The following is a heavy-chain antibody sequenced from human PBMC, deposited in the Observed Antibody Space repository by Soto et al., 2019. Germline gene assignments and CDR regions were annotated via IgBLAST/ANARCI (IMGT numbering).Heavy chain of an antibody. V-gene: IGHV4-59*01. CDR1: GGSISSSY. D-gene: IGHD2-8*01. J-gene: IGHJ6*02. CDR3: ARARDIVLYGIDV. CDR2: VYYSGST. Sequence: QVQLQESGPGLVKPSETLSLTCTVSGGSISSSYWSWIRQSPGKGLECIGYVYYSGSTNYNPSLKSRVTISVDTSNNQFSLKLTSVTAADTAVYYCARARDIVLYGIDVWGQGTTVTVSS.